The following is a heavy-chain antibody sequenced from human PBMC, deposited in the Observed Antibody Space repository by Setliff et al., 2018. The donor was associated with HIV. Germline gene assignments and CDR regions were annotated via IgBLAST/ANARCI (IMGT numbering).Heavy chain of an antibody. J-gene: IGHJ5*01. CDR3: VRELLGSGGTVPEVNFFDS. V-gene: IGHV4-39*07. Sequence: KPSETLSLTCKVSGGSFNTKRTKWGWIRQSPGKGLEWIGSIFYFGSVTYNPSLKSRPLISIDTSKTQFSLNLRSVTAADTAVYYGVRELLGSGGTVPEVNFFDSWGQGTLVTVSS. D-gene: IGHD1-26*01. CDR2: IFYFGSV. CDR1: GGSFNTKRTK.